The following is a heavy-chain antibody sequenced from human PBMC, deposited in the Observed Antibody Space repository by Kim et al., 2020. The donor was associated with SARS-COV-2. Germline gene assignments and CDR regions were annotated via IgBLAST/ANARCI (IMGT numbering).Heavy chain of an antibody. D-gene: IGHD6-6*01. J-gene: IGHJ4*02. V-gene: IGHV3-53*01. CDR3: ARDSGGDYSSSLLFDY. CDR1: GFTVSSNY. Sequence: GGSLRLSCAASGFTVSSNYMSWVRQAPGKGLEWVSVIYSGGSTYYADSVKGRFTISRDNSKNTLYLQMNSLRAEDTAVYYCARDSGGDYSSSLLFDYWGQGTLVTVSS. CDR2: IYSGGST.